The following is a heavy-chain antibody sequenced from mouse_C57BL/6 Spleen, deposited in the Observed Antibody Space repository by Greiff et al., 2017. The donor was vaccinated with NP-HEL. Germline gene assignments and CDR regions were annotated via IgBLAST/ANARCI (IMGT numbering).Heavy chain of an antibody. J-gene: IGHJ4*01. Sequence: VQLQQSGAELARPGASVKLSCKASGYTFTSYGISWVKQRTGQGLEWIGEIYPRSGNTYYNEKFKGKATLTADKSSSTAYMELRRLTSEDSAVYFCARGVDGPHYYAMDYWGQGTSVTVSS. CDR1: GYTFTSYG. D-gene: IGHD2-3*01. V-gene: IGHV1-81*01. CDR2: IYPRSGNT. CDR3: ARGVDGPHYYAMDY.